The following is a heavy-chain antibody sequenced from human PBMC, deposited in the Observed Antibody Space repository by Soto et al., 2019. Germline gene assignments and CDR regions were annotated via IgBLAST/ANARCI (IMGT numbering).Heavy chain of an antibody. D-gene: IGHD2-2*01. CDR2: IIPIPGTA. CDR1: GGTFSSYA. Sequence: QVQLVQSGAEVKKPGSSVKVSCKASGGTFSSYAISWVRQAPGQGLEWMGGIIPIPGTANYAQKFQGRVRITAVESTSTAYMELSSLRSEDTAVYYCARSQGSSTSLEIYYYYYYGMDVWGQGTTVTVSS. V-gene: IGHV1-69*01. J-gene: IGHJ6*02. CDR3: ARSQGSSTSLEIYYYYYYGMDV.